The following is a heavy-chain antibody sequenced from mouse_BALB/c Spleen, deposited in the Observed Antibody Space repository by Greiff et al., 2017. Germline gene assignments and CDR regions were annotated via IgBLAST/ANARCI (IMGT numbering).Heavy chain of an antibody. CDR1: GFSLTSYG. D-gene: IGHD3-2*01. Sequence: VQLQQSGPGLVAPSQSLSITCTVSGFSLTSYGVHWVRQPPGKGLEWLGVIWAGGSTNYNSALMSRLSISKDNSKSQVFLKMNSLQTDDTAMYYCARPFRQLGLGYYYAMDYWGQGTSVTVSS. V-gene: IGHV2-9*02. CDR3: ARPFRQLGLGYYYAMDY. CDR2: IWAGGST. J-gene: IGHJ4*01.